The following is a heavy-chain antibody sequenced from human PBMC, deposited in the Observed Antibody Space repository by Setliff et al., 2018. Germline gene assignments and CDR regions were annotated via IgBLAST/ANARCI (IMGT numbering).Heavy chain of an antibody. J-gene: IGHJ6*03. CDR1: GGSISNSNNP. Sequence: SETLSLTCTVSGGSISNSNNPWGWIRQPPGKGLEWIGHIYIGGSANYNPSLKSRVTMSIDTSKNQFSLKLNSVTAADMAVYYCAREQWLDPPGYYYMDVWAKGTTVTVSS. CDR3: AREQWLDPPGYYYMDV. V-gene: IGHV4-39*07. D-gene: IGHD6-19*01. CDR2: IYIGGSA.